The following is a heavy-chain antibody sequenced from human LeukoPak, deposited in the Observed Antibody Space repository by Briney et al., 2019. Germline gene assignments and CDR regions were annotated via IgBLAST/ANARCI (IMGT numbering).Heavy chain of an antibody. CDR2: IRSKAYGGTT. CDR3: AKQIGYCSGGNCYFTY. CDR1: GFTFGDYA. J-gene: IGHJ4*02. D-gene: IGHD2-15*01. Sequence: GGSLRLSCTASGFTFGDYAMSWFRQAPGKGLEWVGFIRSKAYGGTTEYAASVKGRFTISRDDSKNTLFLQMNSLRAEDTAVYYCAKQIGYCSGGNCYFTYWGQGTLVTVSS. V-gene: IGHV3-49*03.